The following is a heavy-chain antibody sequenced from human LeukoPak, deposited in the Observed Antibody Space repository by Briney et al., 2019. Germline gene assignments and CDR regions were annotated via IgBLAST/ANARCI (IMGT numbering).Heavy chain of an antibody. CDR1: GFAVSSNY. Sequence: GGSLRLSCAASGFAVSSNYMHRVRQAPGKGLEWVSVIYSGGSTYYADSVKGRFTISRDNSKNTLYLQMNSLRAEDTAVYYCARGPRYSSSWYPGQLDYWGQGTLVTVSS. CDR3: ARGPRYSSSWYPGQLDY. J-gene: IGHJ4*02. D-gene: IGHD6-13*01. CDR2: IYSGGST. V-gene: IGHV3-53*01.